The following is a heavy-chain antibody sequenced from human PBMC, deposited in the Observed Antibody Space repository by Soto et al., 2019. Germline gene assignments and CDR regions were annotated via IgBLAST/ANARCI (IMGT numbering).Heavy chain of an antibody. CDR3: AKNPESYAWGLEGYCDY. V-gene: IGHV3-30*18. D-gene: IGHD3-16*01. CDR2: ISYDGSDK. Sequence: QVQLVESGGGVVQPGRSLRVSCAASGFTFSSYGMNWVRQAPGKGLEWVAIISYDGSDKYYADSVKGRFTISRDNSKNTLYLQMNSLRGEDTAVYYCAKNPESYAWGLEGYCDYWGQGPQVTVSS. CDR1: GFTFSSYG. J-gene: IGHJ4*02.